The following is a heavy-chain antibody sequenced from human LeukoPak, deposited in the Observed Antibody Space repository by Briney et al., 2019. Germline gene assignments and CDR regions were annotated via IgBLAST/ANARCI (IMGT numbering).Heavy chain of an antibody. CDR1: GGSFSGYY. D-gene: IGHD6-19*01. V-gene: IGHV4-34*01. CDR2: INHSGST. J-gene: IGHJ4*02. CDR3: ARGDNPSGWYSVYFDY. Sequence: SETLSLTCAVYGGSFSGYYWSWIRQPPGKGLEWIGEINHSGSTNYNPSLKSRDTISVDTSKNQFSLKLSSVTAADTAVYYCARGDNPSGWYSVYFDYWGQGTLVTVSS.